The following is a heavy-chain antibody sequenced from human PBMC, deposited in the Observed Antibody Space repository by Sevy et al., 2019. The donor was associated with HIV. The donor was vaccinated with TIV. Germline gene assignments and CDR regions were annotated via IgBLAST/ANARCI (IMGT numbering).Heavy chain of an antibody. J-gene: IGHJ4*02. V-gene: IGHV3-48*02. CDR3: ARDDTASYLPVS. Sequence: GESLKISCAASGFTFSDYSLNWDRQAPGKGLEWVSYISRSGTTRHYADSVRGRFTISRDDAKNSLYLQMSSLRDEDTAVYYCARDDTASYLPVSWGQGTLVTVSS. CDR1: GFTFSDYS. D-gene: IGHD3-10*01. CDR2: ISRSGTTR.